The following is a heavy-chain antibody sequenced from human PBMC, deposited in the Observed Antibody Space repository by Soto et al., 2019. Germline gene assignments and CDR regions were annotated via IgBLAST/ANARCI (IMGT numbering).Heavy chain of an antibody. CDR2: INNDGSST. CDR3: ARVPGTTRYWDY. V-gene: IGHV3-74*01. J-gene: IGHJ4*02. D-gene: IGHD3-10*01. CDR1: GFTFSSYW. Sequence: GGSLRLSCAASGFTFSSYWMHWVRHAPGKGLVWVSRINNDGSSTSYADFVRGRFTISRDNAENSLSLQMNSLSAEDTAVYYCARVPGTTRYWDYWGQGILVTVSS.